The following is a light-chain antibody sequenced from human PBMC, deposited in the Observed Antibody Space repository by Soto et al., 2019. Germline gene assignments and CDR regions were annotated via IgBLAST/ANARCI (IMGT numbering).Light chain of an antibody. Sequence: EIVLTQSPGTLSLSPGDRATLFCTASQSVPSSCLAWYQQKPGQAPRLLIYDVSSRATGIPDRFSGSESGTDFTLTISRLEPEDFAVYYCHQYGAAPLTFGGGTKV. V-gene: IGKV3-20*01. CDR2: DVS. J-gene: IGKJ4*01. CDR3: HQYGAAPLT. CDR1: QSVPSSC.